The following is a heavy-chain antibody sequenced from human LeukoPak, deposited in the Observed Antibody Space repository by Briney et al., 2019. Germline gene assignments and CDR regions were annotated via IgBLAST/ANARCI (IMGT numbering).Heavy chain of an antibody. D-gene: IGHD2-15*01. CDR3: ARGYCSGGSCYIEDY. Sequence: ASVKVSCKASGYTFTSYAMNWVRQAPGQGLEWMGWINPNSGGTNYAQKFQGRVTMTRDTSISTAYMELSRLRSDDTAVYYCARGYCSGGSCYIEDYWGQGTLVTVSS. V-gene: IGHV1-2*02. CDR2: INPNSGGT. J-gene: IGHJ4*02. CDR1: GYTFTSYA.